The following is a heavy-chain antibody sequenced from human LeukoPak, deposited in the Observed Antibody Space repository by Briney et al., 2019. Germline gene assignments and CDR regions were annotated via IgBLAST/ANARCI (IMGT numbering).Heavy chain of an antibody. CDR1: GFTVSSNY. V-gene: IGHV3-53*01. J-gene: IGHJ6*02. CDR3: AREGNYYDMDV. Sequence: GGSLRLSCATSGFTVSSNYMSWVRQAPGKGLEWVSVIYSGGSTYYADSVKGRFTISRGNSKNTLYLQMNSLRAEDTAVYYCAREGNYYDMDVWGQGTTVTVSS. CDR2: IYSGGST.